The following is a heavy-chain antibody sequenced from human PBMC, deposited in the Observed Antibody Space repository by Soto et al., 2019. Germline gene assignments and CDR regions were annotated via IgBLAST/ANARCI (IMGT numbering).Heavy chain of an antibody. CDR1: GGSISSGGYY. CDR2: IYYSGST. V-gene: IGHV4-31*03. D-gene: IGHD3-10*01. Sequence: SETLSLTCTVSGGSISSGGYYWSWIRQHPGKGLEWIGYIYYSGSTYYNPSLKSRVTIPVDTSKNQFSLKMTSVTAADTGLYYCAARPYYYYGLDVWGQGTTVTVSS. J-gene: IGHJ6*02. CDR3: AARPYYYYGLDV.